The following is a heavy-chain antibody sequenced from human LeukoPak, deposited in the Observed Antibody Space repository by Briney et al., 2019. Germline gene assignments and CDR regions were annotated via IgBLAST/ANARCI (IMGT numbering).Heavy chain of an antibody. D-gene: IGHD1-26*01. V-gene: IGHV3-9*03. CDR1: GFTFDGYA. CDR3: AKESDKWELLRGAFDY. Sequence: PGRSLRLSCAASGFTFDGYAMHWVRQAPGKGLEWVSGISWNSGSIGYADSVKGRFTISRDNAKNSLYLQMNSLRAEDMALYYCAKESDKWELLRGAFDYWGQGTLATVSS. J-gene: IGHJ4*02. CDR2: ISWNSGSI.